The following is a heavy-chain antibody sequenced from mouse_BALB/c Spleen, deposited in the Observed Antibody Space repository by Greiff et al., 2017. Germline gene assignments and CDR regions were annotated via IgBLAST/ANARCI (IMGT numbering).Heavy chain of an antibody. CDR3: ARRQLGLNHYFDY. V-gene: IGHV3-8*02. Sequence: EVKLVESGPSLVKPSQTLSLTCSVTGDSITSGYWNWIRKFPGNKLEYMGYISYSGSTYYNPSLKSRISITRDTSKNQYYLQLNSVTTEDTATYYCARRQLGLNHYFDYWGQGTTLTVSS. CDR2: ISYSGST. CDR1: GDSITSGY. J-gene: IGHJ2*01. D-gene: IGHD3-1*01.